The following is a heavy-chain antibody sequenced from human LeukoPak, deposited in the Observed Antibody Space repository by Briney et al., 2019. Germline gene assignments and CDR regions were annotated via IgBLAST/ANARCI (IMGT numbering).Heavy chain of an antibody. CDR2: MNPNSGNT. V-gene: IGHV1-8*02. Sequence: ASVKVSCMASGYTFTSYDINWVRQATGQGIEWMGWMNPNSGNTGYAQKFHGRVTMTRNTSISTAYMELSSLRSEDTAVYYCARGGGLYYDFWSGSNYYYYMDVWGKGTTVTVSS. D-gene: IGHD3-3*01. J-gene: IGHJ6*03. CDR3: ARGGGLYYDFWSGSNYYYYMDV. CDR1: GYTFTSYD.